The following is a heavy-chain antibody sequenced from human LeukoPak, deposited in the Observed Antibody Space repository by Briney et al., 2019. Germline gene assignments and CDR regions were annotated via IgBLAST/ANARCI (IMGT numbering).Heavy chain of an antibody. CDR3: TSALNLVLGELLGY. D-gene: IGHD3-16*01. Sequence: GGSLRLSCAASGFIFSKAWMAWVRQAPGKGLERVGHIKTEAEDGTTDYAAPVKGRFTISRDDAKSTLYLRMNSLNTEDTAVYFCTSALNLVLGELLGYWGQGTLVTVSS. J-gene: IGHJ4*02. V-gene: IGHV3-15*01. CDR1: GFIFSKAW. CDR2: IKTEAEDGTT.